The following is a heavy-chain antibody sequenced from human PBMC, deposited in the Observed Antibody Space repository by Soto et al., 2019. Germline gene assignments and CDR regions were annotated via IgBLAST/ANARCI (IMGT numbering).Heavy chain of an antibody. D-gene: IGHD3-22*01. CDR2: IRSKAYGGTT. CDR3: TRVHDSSGYYYPDAFDI. J-gene: IGHJ3*02. CDR1: GFTCGDYA. V-gene: IGHV3-49*03. Sequence: GVALRVSCTAAGFTCGDYAMSWFSQAPGKGLEWVGFIRSKAYGGTTEYAASVKGRFTISRDDSKSIAYLQMNSLKTEDTAVYYCTRVHDSSGYYYPDAFDIWGQGTMVTVSS.